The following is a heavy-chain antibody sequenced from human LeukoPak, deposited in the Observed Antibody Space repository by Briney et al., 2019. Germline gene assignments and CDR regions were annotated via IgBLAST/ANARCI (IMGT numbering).Heavy chain of an antibody. D-gene: IGHD2-2*01. CDR3: ASLAVVVPAAMI. CDR1: GGSISSGGYS. J-gene: IGHJ4*02. CDR2: IYHSGST. V-gene: IGHV4-30-2*01. Sequence: SQTLPLTCAVSGGSISSGGYSWSWIRQPPGKGLEWIGYIYHSGSTYYNPSLKSRVTISVDRSKNQFSLKLSSVTAADTAVYYCASLAVVVPAAMIWGQGTLVTVSS.